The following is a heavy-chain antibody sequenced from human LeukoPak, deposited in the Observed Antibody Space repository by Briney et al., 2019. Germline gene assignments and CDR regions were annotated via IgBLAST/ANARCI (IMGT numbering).Heavy chain of an antibody. Sequence: PGGSLRLSCAASGFTFSSSWMHWVCRAPEKGLEWVADIKRDGSEKYYVDSVKGRLTISRDNAKNSLYLQMNSLRAEDTAVYYCGTLSAEPQQLAYYYYGMDVWGQGTTVTVSS. V-gene: IGHV3-52*01. CDR3: GTLSAEPQQLAYYYYGMDV. CDR2: IKRDGSEK. CDR1: GFTFSSSW. J-gene: IGHJ6*02. D-gene: IGHD6-13*01.